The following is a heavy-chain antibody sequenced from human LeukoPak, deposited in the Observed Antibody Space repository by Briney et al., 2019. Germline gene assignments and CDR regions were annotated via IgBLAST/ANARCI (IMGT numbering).Heavy chain of an antibody. J-gene: IGHJ2*01. CDR1: GDSVSSNSAA. V-gene: IGHV6-1*01. CDR3: ARKKRAQLYWYFNL. CDR2: TYYRSKWYN. Sequence: SQTLSLTCAISGDSVSSNSAAWNWIRQSPSRGLEWQGRTYYRSKWYNDYAVSVKSRIAINPDTSMYQFSLQPNSVTPEDTAVYYCARKKRAQLYWYFNLGGRGPLVTVSP. D-gene: IGHD3-10*01.